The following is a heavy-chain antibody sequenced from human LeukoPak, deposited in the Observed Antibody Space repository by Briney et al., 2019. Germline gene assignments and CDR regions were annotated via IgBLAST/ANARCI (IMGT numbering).Heavy chain of an antibody. D-gene: IGHD4-17*01. Sequence: SETLSLTCTVSGGSIRSYYWSWIRQPPGKGLEWIGYINYSGSTNYNPSLKSRVTMSVDTSKNQFSLRLSSVTAADTAVYYCAREGRQDYVYFDYWGQGTLVTVSS. V-gene: IGHV4-59*01. J-gene: IGHJ4*02. CDR1: GGSIRSYY. CDR3: AREGRQDYVYFDY. CDR2: INYSGST.